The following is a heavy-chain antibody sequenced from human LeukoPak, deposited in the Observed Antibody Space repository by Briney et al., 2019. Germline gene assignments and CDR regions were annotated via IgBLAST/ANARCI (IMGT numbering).Heavy chain of an antibody. CDR2: INPSGGSA. J-gene: IGHJ5*02. CDR1: GYTFTSYY. CDR3: ARPDYSYDGDNWFDP. V-gene: IGHV1-46*01. Sequence: GASVKVSCKASGYTFTSYYMHWVRQAPGQGLEWMGIINPSGGSASYAQKFQGRVTMTRDMSTSTAYMELRSLRSDDTAVYYCARPDYSYDGDNWFDPWGQGTLVTVSS. D-gene: IGHD5-12*01.